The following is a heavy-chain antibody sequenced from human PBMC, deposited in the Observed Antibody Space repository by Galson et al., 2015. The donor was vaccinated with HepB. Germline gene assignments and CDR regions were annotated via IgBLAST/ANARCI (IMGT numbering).Heavy chain of an antibody. V-gene: IGHV5-10-1*01. CDR1: GYSFTSYW. Sequence: SGAEVKKSGESLRISCKGSGYSFTSYWISWVRQMPGKGLEWMGRIDPSDSYTNYSPSFQGHVTISADKSITTAYLQWSSLKASDTAMYYCARRFGSSWSPFDYWGQGSLVIVSS. CDR3: ARRFGSSWSPFDY. J-gene: IGHJ4*02. D-gene: IGHD6-13*01. CDR2: IDPSDSYT.